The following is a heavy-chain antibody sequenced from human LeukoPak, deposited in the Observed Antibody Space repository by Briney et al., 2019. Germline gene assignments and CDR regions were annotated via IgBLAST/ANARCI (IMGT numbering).Heavy chain of an antibody. Sequence: GGSLRLSCAASGFTFSSYSMNWVRQAPGKGLEWVSSISSSSSYIYYADSVEGRFTISRDNAKNSLYLQMNSLRAEDTAVYYCAATYSSGYYYFDYWGQGTLVTVSS. CDR2: ISSSSSYI. J-gene: IGHJ4*02. D-gene: IGHD3-22*01. CDR3: AATYSSGYYYFDY. CDR1: GFTFSSYS. V-gene: IGHV3-21*01.